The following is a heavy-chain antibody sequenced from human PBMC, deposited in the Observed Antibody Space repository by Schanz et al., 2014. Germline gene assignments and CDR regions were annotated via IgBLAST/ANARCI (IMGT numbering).Heavy chain of an antibody. CDR3: ARAQGAMRLYFGVDV. Sequence: EVQLLESGGGLAQPGGSLRLACAASGFNFNTYAMSWVRQAPGKGLEWVSTIYSSGSTYYADSVRGRFTISRDNSMNTVYLQMHSLRSDDAAVYYCARAQGAMRLYFGVDVWGQGTTVTVSS. CDR1: GFNFNTYA. CDR2: IYSSGST. V-gene: IGHV3-23*05. D-gene: IGHD2-2*01. J-gene: IGHJ6*02.